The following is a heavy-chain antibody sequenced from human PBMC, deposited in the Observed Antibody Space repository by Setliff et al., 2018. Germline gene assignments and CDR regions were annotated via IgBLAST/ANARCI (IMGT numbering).Heavy chain of an antibody. V-gene: IGHV3-9*01. CDR2: ISWNSGSI. Sequence: GGSLRLSCAASGFTFDDYAMHWVRQAPGKGLEWVSGISWNSGSIGYADSVKGRFTISRDNAKNSLYLQMNSLRAEDTAVYYCARDDGITMVRGVITYYYGMDVWGQGTTVTVSS. CDR1: GFTFDDYA. CDR3: ARDDGITMVRGVITYYYGMDV. J-gene: IGHJ6*02. D-gene: IGHD3-10*01.